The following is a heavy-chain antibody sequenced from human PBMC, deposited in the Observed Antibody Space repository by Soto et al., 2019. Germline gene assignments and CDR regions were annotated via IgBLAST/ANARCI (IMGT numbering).Heavy chain of an antibody. CDR2: IYNVGAT. CDR1: GFTVSSNY. D-gene: IGHD1-1*01. CDR3: ARDRRFLEPNAYSFDY. J-gene: IGHJ4*02. Sequence: PWGSLRLSCAASGFTVSSNYMSWVRQAPGKGLEWVSVIYNVGATFYADSVKGRFTISRDNSKNTLYLQMNSLRAEDTAVYYCARDRRFLEPNAYSFDYWGQGTQVTGSS. V-gene: IGHV3-66*01.